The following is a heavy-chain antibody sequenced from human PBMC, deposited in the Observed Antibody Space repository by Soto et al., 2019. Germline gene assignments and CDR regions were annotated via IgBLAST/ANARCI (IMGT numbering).Heavy chain of an antibody. CDR1: GYSFTSYW. J-gene: IGHJ3*02. Sequence: GESLKISCKGSGYSFTSYWIGWVRQMPGKGLEWMGIIYPGDSDTRYSPSFQGQVTISADRSISTAYLQWSSLKASDTAMYYCARSESVVPAFDAFDIWGQGTMVTVSS. CDR2: IYPGDSDT. CDR3: ARSESVVPAFDAFDI. V-gene: IGHV5-51*01. D-gene: IGHD2-2*01.